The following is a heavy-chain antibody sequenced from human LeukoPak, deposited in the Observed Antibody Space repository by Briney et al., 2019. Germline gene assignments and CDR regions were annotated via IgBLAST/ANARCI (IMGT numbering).Heavy chain of an antibody. CDR1: GGPISSSSYY. J-gene: IGHJ5*02. V-gene: IGHV4-39*01. CDR2: IYYSGST. D-gene: IGHD6-19*01. CDR3: ATTVAVAGPTGFDP. Sequence: SETLSLTCTVSGGPISSSSYYWGWIRQPPGKGLEWIGSIYYSGSTYYNPSLKSRVTISVDTSKNQFSLKLSSVTAADTVVYYCATTVAVAGPTGFDPWGQGTLVTVSS.